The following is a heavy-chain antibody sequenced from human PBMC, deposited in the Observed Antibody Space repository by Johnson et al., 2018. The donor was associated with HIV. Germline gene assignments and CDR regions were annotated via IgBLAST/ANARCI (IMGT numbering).Heavy chain of an antibody. CDR2: ISYDGSNK. V-gene: IGHV3-30*19. J-gene: IGHJ3*02. CDR1: GFTFSSYG. CDR3: AKDLRTVKAFDI. D-gene: IGHD4-17*01. Sequence: QVQLVESGGGVVQPGRSLRLSCAASGFTFSSYGMHWVRQAPGKGLEWVAVISYDGSNKYYADSVKGRLTVAGDNYKNTLHLQMNSLRGEDTAVYYCAKDLRTVKAFDIWGQGTMVTVSS.